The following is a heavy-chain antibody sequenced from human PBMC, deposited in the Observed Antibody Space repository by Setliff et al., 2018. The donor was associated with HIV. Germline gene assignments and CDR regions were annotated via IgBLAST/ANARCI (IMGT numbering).Heavy chain of an antibody. CDR1: GFTFNSAW. CDR2: IKSKTDGGTA. V-gene: IGHV3-15*01. J-gene: IGHJ6*03. Sequence: GGSLRLSCVASGFTFNSAWMTWVRQAPGKGLEWVGRIKSKTDGGTADYAAPVKGRFTISRDDSKNTLYLQMNSLKTEDTAVYYCTTDSITIFGVVIHYYYYYMDVWGKGTMVTVSS. CDR3: TTDSITIFGVVIHYYYYYMDV. D-gene: IGHD3-3*01.